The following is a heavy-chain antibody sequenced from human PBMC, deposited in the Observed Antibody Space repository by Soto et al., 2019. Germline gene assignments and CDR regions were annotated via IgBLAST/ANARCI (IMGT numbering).Heavy chain of an antibody. V-gene: IGHV4-30-4*01. Sequence: SETLSLTCTVSGASIRSTDYYWSRIRQAPGKGLEWIGYVYYTGSTYYNPSLMSRLTISVDTSKNQFSLKLTSVTAAETAVYYCVRTAREGAVAPNCFDRWGQATQVTVSS. CDR1: GASIRSTDYY. CDR3: VRTAREGAVAPNCFDR. D-gene: IGHD2-21*02. CDR2: VYYTGST. J-gene: IGHJ5*02.